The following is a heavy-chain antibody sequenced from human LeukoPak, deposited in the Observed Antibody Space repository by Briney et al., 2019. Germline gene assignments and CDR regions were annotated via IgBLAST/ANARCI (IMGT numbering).Heavy chain of an antibody. CDR1: GGSFSGYY. J-gene: IGHJ6*03. Sequence: SETLSLTCAVYGGSFSGYYWSWIRQPPGKGLEWIGEINHSGSTNYNPSLKSRVTISVDTSKNQFSLKLSSVTAADTAVYYCARHLPHYDSSGYYYYYYMDVWGKGTTVTISS. V-gene: IGHV4-34*01. D-gene: IGHD3-22*01. CDR2: INHSGST. CDR3: ARHLPHYDSSGYYYYYYMDV.